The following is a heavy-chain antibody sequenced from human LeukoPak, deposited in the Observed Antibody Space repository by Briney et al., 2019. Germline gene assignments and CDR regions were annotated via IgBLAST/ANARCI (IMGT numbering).Heavy chain of an antibody. Sequence: GASVKVSCKASGGTFSSYAISWVRQAPGQGLEWMGGIIPIFGTANYAQKFQGRVTITTDESTSTAYMELSSLRSEDTAVYYCARGVGATTPQHYSYYYYYMDVWGKGTTVTVSS. CDR3: ARGVGATTPQHYSYYYYYMDV. CDR1: GGTFSSYA. V-gene: IGHV1-69*05. CDR2: IIPIFGTA. D-gene: IGHD1-26*01. J-gene: IGHJ6*03.